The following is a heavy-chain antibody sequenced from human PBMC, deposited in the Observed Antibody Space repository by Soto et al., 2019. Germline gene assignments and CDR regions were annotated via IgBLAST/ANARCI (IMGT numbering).Heavy chain of an antibody. CDR3: ARSRPGSLNPVLDY. D-gene: IGHD3-10*01. V-gene: IGHV4-31*03. CDR2: IYYSGSS. J-gene: IGHJ4*02. Sequence: QVQLQESGPGLVKPSQTLSLTCTVSGGSISSGGYYWSWIRQHPGKGLEWIGYIYYSGSSYYNPSLKSRVTISVDTSKNQFSLKLSSVTAADTALYYCARSRPGSLNPVLDYWGQGTLVTVSS. CDR1: GGSISSGGYY.